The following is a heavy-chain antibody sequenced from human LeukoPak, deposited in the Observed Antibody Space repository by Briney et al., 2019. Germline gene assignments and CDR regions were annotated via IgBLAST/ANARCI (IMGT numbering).Heavy chain of an antibody. V-gene: IGHV4-31*03. CDR1: DGSISSGGYY. J-gene: IGHJ2*01. Sequence: SQTLSLTCTVSDGSISSGGYYWSWIRQHPGKGLEWIGYIYYSGSTYYNPSLKSRVTISVDTSKNQFSLKLSSVTAADTAVYYCAREVGVSKDYSNHYWYFDLWGRGTLVTVSS. CDR2: IYYSGST. D-gene: IGHD4-11*01. CDR3: AREVGVSKDYSNHYWYFDL.